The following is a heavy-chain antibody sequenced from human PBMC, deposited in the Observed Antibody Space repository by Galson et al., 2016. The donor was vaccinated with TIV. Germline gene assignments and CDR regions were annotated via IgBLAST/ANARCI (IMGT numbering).Heavy chain of an antibody. D-gene: IGHD7-27*01. V-gene: IGHV1-46*01. CDR2: IDPSGGGT. CDR1: GYTFINYY. Sequence: SVKVSCKASGYTFINYYMHWVRQAPGQGLEWVGVIDPSGGGTTYAQRFQGRVTMTRDTSTNTVYMELSSLTSDDTAVFYCAVWANTYYFALWGQGTLSPSPQ. CDR3: AVWANTYYFAL. J-gene: IGHJ4*02.